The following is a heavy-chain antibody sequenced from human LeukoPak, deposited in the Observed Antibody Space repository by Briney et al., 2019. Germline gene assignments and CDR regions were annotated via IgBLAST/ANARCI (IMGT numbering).Heavy chain of an antibody. CDR2: ISAYDGGT. V-gene: IGHV1-18*01. J-gene: IGHJ3*02. CDR3: ARGGYYYDSSGNIHDAFDI. CDR1: GYTFTSYG. D-gene: IGHD3-22*01. Sequence: GASVKVSCKASGYTFTSYGISWVRQAPGQGLEWMGWISAYDGGTKYAQNLQGRVTMTTDTSTSTAYMELRSLRSDDTALYYCARGGYYYDSSGNIHDAFDIWGQGTMVTVSS.